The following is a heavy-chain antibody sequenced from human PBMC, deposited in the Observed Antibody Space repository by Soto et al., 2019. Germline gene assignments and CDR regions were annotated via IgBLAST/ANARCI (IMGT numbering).Heavy chain of an antibody. CDR1: GGTSSKYD. D-gene: IGHD4-17*01. Sequence: SETLSVTCTVSGGTSSKYDWSWIRQPPGKGLEWIGYIYYSGSTNYNPSLKSRVTISVDTSKNQFSLKLSSVTAADTAVYYCARSSYYGDYFDYWGQGTLVTVSS. CDR3: ARSSYYGDYFDY. V-gene: IGHV4-59*01. CDR2: IYYSGST. J-gene: IGHJ4*02.